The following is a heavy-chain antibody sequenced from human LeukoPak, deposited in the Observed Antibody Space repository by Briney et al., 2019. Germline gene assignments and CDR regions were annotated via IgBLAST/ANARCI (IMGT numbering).Heavy chain of an antibody. D-gene: IGHD5-24*01. V-gene: IGHV1-69*05. CDR2: IIPIFGTP. CDR1: GGTFTSYA. J-gene: IGHJ4*02. Sequence: SVKVSCKASGGTFTSYAISWVRPAPGQGLEWMGRIIPIFGTPNYAQKFQGRVTITTDESTSTPYMELSSLRSEDTAVYYCAMAWGRDAYNYGTIEAFDYWGQGTLVTVSS. CDR3: AMAWGRDAYNYGTIEAFDY.